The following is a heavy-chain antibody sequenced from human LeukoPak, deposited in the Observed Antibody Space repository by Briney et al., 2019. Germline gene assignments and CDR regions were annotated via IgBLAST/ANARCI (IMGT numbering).Heavy chain of an antibody. CDR2: ISGSVGST. CDR1: GITFSSYA. CDR3: AKAHSSSWYLFDY. J-gene: IGHJ4*02. D-gene: IGHD6-13*01. Sequence: GGSLRLSCAASGITFSSYAMSWVRQAPGKELEWVSGISGSVGSTYYADSVKGRFTISRDNSKNTLYLQMNSLRADDTAVYYCAKAHSSSWYLFDYWGQGTLVTVSS. V-gene: IGHV3-23*01.